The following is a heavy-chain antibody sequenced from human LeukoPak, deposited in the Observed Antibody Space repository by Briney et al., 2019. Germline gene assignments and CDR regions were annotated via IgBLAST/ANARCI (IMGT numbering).Heavy chain of an antibody. D-gene: IGHD5-18*01. CDR2: IYYSGST. CDR1: GGSISSYY. J-gene: IGHJ4*02. V-gene: IGHV4-59*01. CDR3: ARVQGYSYGIDY. Sequence: SGTLSLTCTVSGGSISSYYWSWIRQPPGKGLEWIGYIYYSGSTNYNPSLKSRVTISVDTSKNQFSLKLSSVTAADTAVYYCARVQGYSYGIDYWGQGTLVTVSS.